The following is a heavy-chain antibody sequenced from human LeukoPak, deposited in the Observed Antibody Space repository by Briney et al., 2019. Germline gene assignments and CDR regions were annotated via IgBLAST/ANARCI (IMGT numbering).Heavy chain of an antibody. CDR3: AKDHDYDSSGYFLFAFDI. CDR2: ISGSGGST. CDR1: GFTFSSHA. J-gene: IGHJ3*02. Sequence: GGSLRLSCAASGFTFSSHAMSWVRQAPGKGLEWVSAISGSGGSTYYADSVKGRFTISRDNSKNTLYLQMNSLRAEDTAVYYCAKDHDYDSSGYFLFAFDIWGQGTMVTVSS. D-gene: IGHD3-22*01. V-gene: IGHV3-23*01.